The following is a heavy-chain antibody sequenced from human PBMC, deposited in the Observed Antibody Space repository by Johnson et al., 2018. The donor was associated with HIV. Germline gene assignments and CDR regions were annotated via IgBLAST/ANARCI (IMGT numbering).Heavy chain of an antibody. J-gene: IGHJ3*02. D-gene: IGHD1-26*01. V-gene: IGHV3-15*01. CDR2: IKSKTDGGTT. CDR1: GFVFSNAW. Sequence: MQLVESGGGLVKPGSSLRLSCAASGFVFSNAWMSLVRQAPGKGLEWVGRIKSKTDGGTTDYAAPVKGRFTISRDNSKNTLYLQMNSLRAEDTAVYYCARGVGNDAFDIWGQGTMVTVSS. CDR3: ARGVGNDAFDI.